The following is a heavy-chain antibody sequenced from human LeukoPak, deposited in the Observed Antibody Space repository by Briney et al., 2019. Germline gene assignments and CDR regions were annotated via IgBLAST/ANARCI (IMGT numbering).Heavy chain of an antibody. CDR1: GFTFNTYA. Sequence: GGSLRLSCSASGFTFNTYAMHWARQAPGKGLRFVSSVSSNGGTIYYADSVKGRFTISRDNSKNTLYLQMSSLRAEDTAVYYCVKGSESYCDSKSDYWGQGTLVTVSS. D-gene: IGHD3-22*01. V-gene: IGHV3-64D*09. CDR3: VKGSESYCDSKSDY. J-gene: IGHJ4*02. CDR2: VSSNGGTI.